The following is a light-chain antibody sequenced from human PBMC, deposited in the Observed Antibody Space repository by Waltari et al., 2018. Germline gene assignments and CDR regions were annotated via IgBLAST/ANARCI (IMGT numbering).Light chain of an antibody. CDR1: SRDVGVYNY. CDR3: SSYAGSNNLV. J-gene: IGLJ2*01. CDR2: EVN. V-gene: IGLV2-8*01. Sequence: QSALTQPPSASGSPGQSVTLSCPGTSRDVGVYNYVSWYQQHPGKTPKLMIYEVNTRPSGVPDRFSGSKSGNTASLTVSGLQAEDEGDYYCSSYAGSNNLVFGGGTKLTVL.